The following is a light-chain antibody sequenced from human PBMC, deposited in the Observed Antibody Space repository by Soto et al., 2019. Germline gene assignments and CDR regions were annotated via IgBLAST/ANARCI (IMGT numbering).Light chain of an antibody. J-gene: IGKJ2*01. CDR3: QQYGSSLMYT. CDR2: GAS. V-gene: IGKV3-20*01. CDR1: QSVSSSY. Sequence: EIVLTQSPGTLSLSPGERATLSCRASQSVSSSYLAWYQQKPGQAPRLLIYGASSRATGIPDRFSGSGSGTDFTLTISRREPEDFAVYYCQQYGSSLMYTFGQGTKLEI.